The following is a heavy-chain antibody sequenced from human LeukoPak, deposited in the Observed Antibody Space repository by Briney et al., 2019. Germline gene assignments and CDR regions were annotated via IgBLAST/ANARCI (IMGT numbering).Heavy chain of an antibody. V-gene: IGHV3-30*18. CDR1: GFTFSSYG. Sequence: PGGSLRLSCAASGFTFSSYGMHWVRRAPGKGLEWVAVISYDGSNKYYADSVKGRFTISRDNSKTTLYLQMNSLRAEDTAVYYCAKSRWPTVTSYYFDYWGQGTLVTVSS. CDR3: AKSRWPTVTSYYFDY. CDR2: ISYDGSNK. J-gene: IGHJ4*02. D-gene: IGHD4-17*01.